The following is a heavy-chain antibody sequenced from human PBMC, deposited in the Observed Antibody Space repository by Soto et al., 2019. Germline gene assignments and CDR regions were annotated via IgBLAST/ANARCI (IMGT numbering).Heavy chain of an antibody. CDR1: GYSFTSYW. D-gene: IGHD3-3*01. V-gene: IGHV5-51*01. J-gene: IGHJ3*02. CDR2: IYPGDSDT. CDR3: GGHSDFPVDAFDI. Sequence: GESLKISCKGSGYSFTSYWIGLVRQMPGKGLEWMGIIYPGDSDTRYSPSFQGQVTISADKSISTAYLQWSSLKASYTAMYYCGGHSDFPVDAFDIWGQGTMVTVSS.